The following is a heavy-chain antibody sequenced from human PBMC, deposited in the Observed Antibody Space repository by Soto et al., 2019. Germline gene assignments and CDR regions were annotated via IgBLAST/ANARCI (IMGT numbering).Heavy chain of an antibody. CDR2: TSYNGGAT. CDR3: AKILSSSSTGY. D-gene: IGHD6-19*01. J-gene: IGHJ4*02. Sequence: EVQLLESGGDLVQPGGSLRLSCAASGFTFGSYAMSWVRQAPGKGLEWVSATSYNGGATYYADSVKGRFTISRDNSKNTLYQQRNSLRAEDTSIYCCAKILSSSSTGYSGQGTLVSVSP. CDR1: GFTFGSYA. V-gene: IGHV3-23*01.